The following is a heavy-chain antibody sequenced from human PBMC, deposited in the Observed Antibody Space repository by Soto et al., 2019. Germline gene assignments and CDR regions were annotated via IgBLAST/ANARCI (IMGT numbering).Heavy chain of an antibody. CDR2: IYYSGST. D-gene: IGHD3-10*01. CDR1: GGSISSGSYY. CDR3: ASRRTSTVHY. Sequence: SETLSLTCTVSGGSISSGSYYWGWIRQPPGKGLEWIGSIYYSGSTYYNPSLKSRVAISVDTSKNQFSLKLSSVTAADTAVYYCASRRTSTVHYWGQGTLVTVSS. V-gene: IGHV4-39*01. J-gene: IGHJ4*02.